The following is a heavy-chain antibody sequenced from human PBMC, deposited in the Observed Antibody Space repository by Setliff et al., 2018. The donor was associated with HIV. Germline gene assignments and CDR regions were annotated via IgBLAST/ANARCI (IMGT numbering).Heavy chain of an antibody. CDR3: ARVAWYYSFWSGLGDAFDI. D-gene: IGHD3-3*01. CDR2: ISAYSGNT. Sequence: ASVKVSCKASGHTFTSYGISWVRQAPGQGLEWMGWISAYSGNTNYAQKLQGRVTMTTDTSTSTAYMELRSLRSDDTAVYYCARVAWYYSFWSGLGDAFDIWGQGTMVTVS. V-gene: IGHV1-18*01. CDR1: GHTFTSYG. J-gene: IGHJ3*02.